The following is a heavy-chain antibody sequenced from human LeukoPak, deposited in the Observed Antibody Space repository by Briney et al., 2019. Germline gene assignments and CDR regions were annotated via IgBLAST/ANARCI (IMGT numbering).Heavy chain of an antibody. D-gene: IGHD6-13*01. Sequence: SQTLSLTCTVYGGSISNGGDYWTWIRQHPGKGLEGIGYIHDGGATYYAPSLKSRVTISLDTSKNQFSLNLTSVTAADTALYHCATQPGIAAAGLFYWGQATLVTVSS. CDR1: GGSISNGGDY. V-gene: IGHV4-31*03. J-gene: IGHJ4*02. CDR2: IHDGGAT. CDR3: ATQPGIAAAGLFY.